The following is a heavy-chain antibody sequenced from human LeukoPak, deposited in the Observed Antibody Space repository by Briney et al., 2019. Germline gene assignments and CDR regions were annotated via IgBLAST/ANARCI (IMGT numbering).Heavy chain of an antibody. D-gene: IGHD2-15*01. V-gene: IGHV4-59*01. CDR3: ARGRWELPY. CDR1: GGSISSYY. Sequence: PSETLSLTCTVSGGSISSYYWSWIRQSPGKGLEWMGYIYYSGSTNYNPSLKSRVTISVDTSKNQVSLKLSSVTAADTAVYYCARGRWELPYWGQETLVTVSS. CDR2: IYYSGST. J-gene: IGHJ4*02.